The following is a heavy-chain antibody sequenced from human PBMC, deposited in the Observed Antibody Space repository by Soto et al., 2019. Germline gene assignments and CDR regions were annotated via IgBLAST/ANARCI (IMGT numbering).Heavy chain of an antibody. J-gene: IGHJ4*02. V-gene: IGHV4-59*01. CDR1: GDSFTNFY. CDR3: AKELYSGSYSD. CDR2: IYYTGSA. Sequence: SETLSLTCTVSGDSFTNFYWNWIRQPPGKGLEWVGHIYYTGSANHNPSLKSRVSLSIDTSKNQISLKLSSVTAADTAVYYCAKELYSGSYSDWGQGTLVTVSS. D-gene: IGHD1-26*01.